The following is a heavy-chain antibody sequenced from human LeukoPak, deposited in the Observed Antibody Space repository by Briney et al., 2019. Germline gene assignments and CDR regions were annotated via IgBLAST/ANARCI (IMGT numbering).Heavy chain of an antibody. V-gene: IGHV3-23*01. CDR1: RFTFSNYA. J-gene: IGHJ4*02. D-gene: IGHD1-26*01. CDR2: ISGNGGST. Sequence: GGSLRLSCAASRFTFSNYAMSWVRQAPGKGLEWVSGISGNGGSTYYADSVGRFSISRDNSNNTLYLQLTSLRADDTAVYYCAKEGRGMGAATMDYWGQGTLVTVSS. CDR3: AKEGRGMGAATMDY.